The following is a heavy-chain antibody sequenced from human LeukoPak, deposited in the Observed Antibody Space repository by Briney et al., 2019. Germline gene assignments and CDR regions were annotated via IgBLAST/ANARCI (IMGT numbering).Heavy chain of an antibody. CDR1: GYTFTSYD. CDR3: ARNPPETGWFDP. J-gene: IGHJ5*02. D-gene: IGHD1-14*01. CDR2: MNPNSGDT. Sequence: ASVKVPCKASGYTFTSYDINWVRQATGQGLEWMGWMNPNSGDTGYAQNFQGRVTMTRDTSINTAYMELTSLTSEDTAVYYCARNPPETGWFDPWGQGTLVTVSS. V-gene: IGHV1-8*01.